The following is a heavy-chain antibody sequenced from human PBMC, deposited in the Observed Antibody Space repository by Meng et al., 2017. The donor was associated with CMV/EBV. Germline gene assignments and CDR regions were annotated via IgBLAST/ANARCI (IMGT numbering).Heavy chain of an antibody. CDR1: GGSFSGYY. CDR2: INHSGST. CDR3: ARFRWSPAWGAFDY. Sequence: GYGGSFSGYYWSWIRQPPGKGLEWIGEINHSGSTNYNPSLKSRVTISVDTSKNQFSLKLSSVTAADTAVYYCARFRWSPAWGAFDYWGQGTLVTVSS. D-gene: IGHD3-16*01. J-gene: IGHJ4*02. V-gene: IGHV4-34*01.